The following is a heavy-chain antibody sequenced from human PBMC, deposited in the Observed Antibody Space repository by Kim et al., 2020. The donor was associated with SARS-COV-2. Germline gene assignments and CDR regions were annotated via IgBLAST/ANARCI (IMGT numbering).Heavy chain of an antibody. CDR2: IDPDGSST. CDR3: AGLPSRIGD. Sequence: GGSLRLSCAASGFTFSNYWMHWVRQVPGKGLVWVSYIDPDGSSTAYADSVKGRFTISRDNAKNTLYLQMNSLRVEDTAVYYCAGLPSRIGDWGQGTLVTV. V-gene: IGHV3-74*01. J-gene: IGHJ4*02. CDR1: GFTFSNYW.